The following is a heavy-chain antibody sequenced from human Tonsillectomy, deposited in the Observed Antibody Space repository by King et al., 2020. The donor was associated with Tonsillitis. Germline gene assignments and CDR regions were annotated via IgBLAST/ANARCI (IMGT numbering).Heavy chain of an antibody. CDR1: GGSISGGDHV. V-gene: IGHV4-39*01. J-gene: IGHJ4*02. Sequence: QLQESGPGVVKPSETLSLTCTVSGGSISGGDHVWAWIRQPPGEGVVWIGYMCHSGATFYNPSLKSRITISGGTSENRFSLKFSSVTAADTAVYFCARYVSGSFDCWGQGALVTVSS. CDR2: MCHSGAT. CDR3: ARYVSGSFDC. D-gene: IGHD1-26*01.